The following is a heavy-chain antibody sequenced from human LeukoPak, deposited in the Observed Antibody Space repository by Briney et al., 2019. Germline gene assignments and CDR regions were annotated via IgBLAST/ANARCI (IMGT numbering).Heavy chain of an antibody. J-gene: IGHJ4*02. D-gene: IGHD2-8*02. Sequence: PGGSLRLSCAASGFTFSTYAMSWVRQTPGKGLEWVSAISGSDDGTYYADSVKGRFTISRDNSRNTLYLQMNTLRAEDTAVYFCATYRQVLLPFESWGQGTLVTVSS. CDR1: GFTFSTYA. V-gene: IGHV3-23*01. CDR2: ISGSDDGT. CDR3: ATYRQVLLPFES.